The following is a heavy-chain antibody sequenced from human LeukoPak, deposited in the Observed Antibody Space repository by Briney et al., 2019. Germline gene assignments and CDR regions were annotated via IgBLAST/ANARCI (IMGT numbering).Heavy chain of an antibody. CDR2: FDPEEGET. D-gene: IGHD3-10*01. J-gene: IGHJ4*02. CDR3: ATFLVVRGVINPIHFDY. CDR1: GYTLTEFA. Sequence: ASVKVSRKISGYTLTEFAMHWVRQAPGKGLECVGGFDPEEGETVYAQNFQGRVIMTEDTSTDTAYMQLTSLRSDDTAVYYCATFLVVRGVINPIHFDYWGQGTLVTVSS. V-gene: IGHV1-24*01.